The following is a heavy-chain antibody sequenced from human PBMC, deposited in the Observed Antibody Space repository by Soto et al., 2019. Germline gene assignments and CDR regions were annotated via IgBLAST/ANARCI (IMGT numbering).Heavy chain of an antibody. Sequence: AALEFPCGDLCSRRIGKTQGKGLEWVSYISSSGSTIYYADSVKGRFTISRDNAKNSLYLQMNSLRAEDTAVYYCARDSLYYYGSGRYYYYYMDVWGKGTTVTVSS. CDR3: ARDSLYYYGSGRYYYYYMDV. V-gene: IGHV3-11*01. CDR2: ISSSGSTI. CDR1: EFPCGDLC. J-gene: IGHJ6*03. D-gene: IGHD3-10*01.